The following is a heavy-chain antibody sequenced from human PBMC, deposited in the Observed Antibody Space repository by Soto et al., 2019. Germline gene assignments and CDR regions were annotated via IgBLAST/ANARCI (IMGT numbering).Heavy chain of an antibody. J-gene: IGHJ4*02. D-gene: IGHD3-3*01. CDR1: GFTFSPYS. CDR3: ARDRSKIYGVVTPIDY. Sequence: PGGSLRLSCAVSGFTFSPYSMNWVRQAPGKGLEWISYISSGGDTIYYADSVRGRFTVSRDNTKNSLYLQMDSLRDEDAAVYYCARDRSKIYGVVTPIDYWGQGTMVTVYS. CDR2: ISSGGDTI. V-gene: IGHV3-48*02.